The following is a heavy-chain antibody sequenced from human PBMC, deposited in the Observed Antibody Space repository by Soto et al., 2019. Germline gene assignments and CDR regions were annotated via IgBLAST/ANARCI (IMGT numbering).Heavy chain of an antibody. CDR3: ANASSGSFDS. V-gene: IGHV3-23*01. D-gene: IGHD3-22*01. CDR1: GFTFSSYA. J-gene: IGHJ4*02. CDR2: ISGSGGST. Sequence: TGGSLRLSCAASGFTFSSYAMSWVRQAPGKGLEWVSAISGSGGSTYYADSVKGRFTISRHNSQNTLYLHMTSLSAEDTAVYSCANASSGSFDSWGQGTLVTVSS.